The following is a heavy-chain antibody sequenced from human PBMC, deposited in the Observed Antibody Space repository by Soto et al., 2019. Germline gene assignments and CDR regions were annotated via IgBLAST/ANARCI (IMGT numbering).Heavy chain of an antibody. D-gene: IGHD2-15*01. J-gene: IGHJ4*02. CDR3: ARGLGFGGVVVAATRFPSYFDY. Sequence: PSETLSLTCAVYGGSFSGYYWSWIRQPPGKGLEWIGEINHSGSTNYNPSLKSRVTISVDTSKNQFSLKLSSVTAADTAVYYCARGLGFGGVVVAATRFPSYFDYWGQGTLVTVSS. CDR2: INHSGST. V-gene: IGHV4-34*01. CDR1: GGSFSGYY.